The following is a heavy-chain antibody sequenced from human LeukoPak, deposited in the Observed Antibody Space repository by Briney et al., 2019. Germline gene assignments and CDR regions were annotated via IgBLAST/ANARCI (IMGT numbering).Heavy chain of an antibody. CDR3: ARDRGRYIVVVVAATPYYYYGMDV. J-gene: IGHJ6*02. V-gene: IGHV1-69*04. D-gene: IGHD2-15*01. CDR2: IIPILGIA. CDR1: GGTFSSYA. Sequence: SVKVSCKASGGTFSSYAISWVRQAPGQGLEWMGRIIPILGIANYAQKFQGRVTITADKSTSTAYMELSSLRSEDTAVYYCARDRGRYIVVVVAATPYYYYGMDVWGQGTTVTVSS.